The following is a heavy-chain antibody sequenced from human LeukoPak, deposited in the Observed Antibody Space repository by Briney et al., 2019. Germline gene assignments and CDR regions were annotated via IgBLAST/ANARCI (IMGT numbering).Heavy chain of an antibody. CDR1: GGSISSYY. CDR2: IYTSGST. D-gene: IGHD6-6*01. V-gene: IGHV4-4*09. Sequence: PSETLSLTCTVSGGSISSYYWSWIRQPPGKGLEWIGYIYTSGSTNYNPPLKSRVTISVDTSKNQFSLKLSSVTAADTAVYYCARRRVTGSSYYFDYWGQGTLVTVSS. CDR3: ARRRVTGSSYYFDY. J-gene: IGHJ4*02.